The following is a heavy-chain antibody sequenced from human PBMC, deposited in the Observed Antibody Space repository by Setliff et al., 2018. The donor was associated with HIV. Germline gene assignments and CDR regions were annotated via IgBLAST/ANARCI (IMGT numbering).Heavy chain of an antibody. J-gene: IGHJ6*03. CDR3: ARDRVESLWSGDLNYMDV. V-gene: IGHV3-72*01. CDR1: GFTFSDHY. CDR2: SRNKANSYTT. Sequence: PGGSLRLSCAASGFTFSDHYMDWVRQAPGKGLEWVGRSRNKANSYTTEYAASVKGRFTVSRDDSKNSMYLQMNSLRADDTAIYYCARDRVESLWSGDLNYMDVWGKGTTVTVSS. D-gene: IGHD3-10*01.